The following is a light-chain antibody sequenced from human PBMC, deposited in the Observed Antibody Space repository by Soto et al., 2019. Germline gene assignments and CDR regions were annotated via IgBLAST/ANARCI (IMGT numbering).Light chain of an antibody. V-gene: IGKV1-5*01. CDR1: QSISNW. Sequence: DIQITHSPYTLPASLGYIFTITFRSSQSISNWLAWYQQKPGTAPKLLIYHASTLESGVPSRFSGSGSGTDFTLTISSLEPEDFAVYYCHQRSNWPPITFGQGTRLEI. J-gene: IGKJ5*01. CDR2: HAS. CDR3: HQRSNWPPIT.